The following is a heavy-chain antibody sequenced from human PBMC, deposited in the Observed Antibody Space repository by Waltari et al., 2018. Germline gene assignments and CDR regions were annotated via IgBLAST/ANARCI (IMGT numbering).Heavy chain of an antibody. V-gene: IGHV3-30-3*01. Sequence: QVDLLESGGGVVQPGRSLRLSCAASGVTFHNYDMHWVRQARGKGLEWVAALSFDSNNKDYTDSGKGRFTISRDNSKNMLYLEMNSLGTEDTALYYCASVADTGYKTNWGQGTLVTVSS. CDR2: LSFDSNNK. J-gene: IGHJ4*02. D-gene: IGHD5-12*01. CDR1: GVTFHNYD. CDR3: ASVADTGYKTN.